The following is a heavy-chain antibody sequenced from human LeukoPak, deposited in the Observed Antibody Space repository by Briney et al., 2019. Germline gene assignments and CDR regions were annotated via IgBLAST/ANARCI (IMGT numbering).Heavy chain of an antibody. CDR1: GFTFSSYG. CDR2: IRYDGSNK. V-gene: IGHV3-30*02. Sequence: SGGSLRLSCAASGFTFSSYGMHWVRQAPGKGLDWVAFIRYDGSNKYYADSVKGRFTISRDNSKNTLYLQMSSLRAEDTAVYYCAKDRNYYDSSGPIDYWGQGTLVTVSS. CDR3: AKDRNYYDSSGPIDY. J-gene: IGHJ4*02. D-gene: IGHD3-22*01.